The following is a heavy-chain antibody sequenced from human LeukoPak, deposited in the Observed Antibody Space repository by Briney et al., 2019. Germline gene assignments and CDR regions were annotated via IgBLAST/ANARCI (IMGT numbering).Heavy chain of an antibody. J-gene: IGHJ6*03. CDR1: GGTFSSYA. D-gene: IGHD3-3*01. V-gene: IGHV1-69*05. Sequence: GSSVKVSCKASGGTFSSYAISWVRQAPGQGLEWMGGIIPIFGTANYAQKFQGRVTITTDESTSTAYMELSSLRSEDTAVYYCARARFLEWLPHDADYYYYYMDVWGKGTTVTVSS. CDR3: ARARFLEWLPHDADYYYYYMDV. CDR2: IIPIFGTA.